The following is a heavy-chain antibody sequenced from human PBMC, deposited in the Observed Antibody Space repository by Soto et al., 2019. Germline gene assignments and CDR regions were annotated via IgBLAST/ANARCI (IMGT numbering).Heavy chain of an antibody. D-gene: IGHD4-17*01. CDR1: GVSVSSGSFY. Sequence: QVQLQESGPGLVKPSETLSLTCTVSGVSVSSGSFYWAWIRQPRGKGLEWIGFGSYSGTTNYKPSLQCRVTISVDKSRSQISLKFSSLAAEDTAVYYCARGATVTQYDYWGQGTLLPVSS. J-gene: IGHJ4*02. V-gene: IGHV4-61*01. CDR3: ARGATVTQYDY. CDR2: GSYSGTT.